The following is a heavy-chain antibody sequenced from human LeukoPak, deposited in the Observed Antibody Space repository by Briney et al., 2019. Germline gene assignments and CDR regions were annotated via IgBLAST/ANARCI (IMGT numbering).Heavy chain of an antibody. CDR1: GFTFSSYA. CDR2: ISGRGDST. CDR3: AKVISSSSWYGSAFDI. V-gene: IGHV3-23*01. J-gene: IGHJ3*02. D-gene: IGHD6-13*01. Sequence: GGSLRLSCAASGFTFSSYAMSWVRQAPGKGLEWVSTISGRGDSTYYADSVKGRFTISRDNSKTTLYLQMNSLRAEDTAVYYCAKVISSSSWYGSAFDIWGQGTMVTVSS.